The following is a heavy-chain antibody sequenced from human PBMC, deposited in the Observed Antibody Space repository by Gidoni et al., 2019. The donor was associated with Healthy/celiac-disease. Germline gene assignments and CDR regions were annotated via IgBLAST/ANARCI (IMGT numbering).Heavy chain of an antibody. D-gene: IGHD3-3*01. Sequence: EVQLVESGGGLVQPGGSLRLSCAASGFTFSSYEMNWVRQAPGKGLEWVSYISSSGSTIYYADSVKGRFTISRDNAKNSLYLQMNSLRAEDTAVYYCATGSLDWGAAPFDYWGQGTLVTVSS. CDR2: ISSSGSTI. CDR3: ATGSLDWGAAPFDY. V-gene: IGHV3-48*03. CDR1: GFTFSSYE. J-gene: IGHJ4*02.